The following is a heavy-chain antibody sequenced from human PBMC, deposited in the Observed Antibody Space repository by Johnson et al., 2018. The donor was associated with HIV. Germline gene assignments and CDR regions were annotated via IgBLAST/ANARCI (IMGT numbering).Heavy chain of an antibody. CDR1: GFIVSIRY. CDR2: IFRDTST. J-gene: IGHJ3*02. CDR3: ATDRGSGCDAFDT. V-gene: IGHV3-53*01. D-gene: IGHD3-3*01. Sequence: VQLLESGGGVIQTGESLTVLCTASGFIVSIRYMSWVRQAPGQGLAWVAVIFRDTSTDYADSVLGRFTISRDRSKNTLYLHMNSLRVEDTAAYYCATDRGSGCDAFDTWGQGTMVTVSS.